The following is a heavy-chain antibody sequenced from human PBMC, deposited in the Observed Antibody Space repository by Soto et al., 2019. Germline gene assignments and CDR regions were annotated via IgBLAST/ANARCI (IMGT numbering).Heavy chain of an antibody. Sequence: QVQLVQSGAEVMKPGASVKVSCKSSGYTFSMSGISWVRQGPGQGLEWMGWMSGYNGKPNYEQKFQDRVTKTTDTATNKAYMELRSLRSYDTDVYYCAGEGPRLYYYYGMDVWGQGTTVTVSS. J-gene: IGHJ6*02. CDR3: AGEGPRLYYYYGMDV. CDR1: GYTFSMSG. V-gene: IGHV1-18*01. CDR2: MSGYNGKP.